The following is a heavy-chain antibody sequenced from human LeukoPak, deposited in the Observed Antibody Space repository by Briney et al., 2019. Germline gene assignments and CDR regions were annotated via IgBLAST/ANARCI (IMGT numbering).Heavy chain of an antibody. CDR2: IYYSGST. CDR3: ARASRRYSGYDY. D-gene: IGHD5-12*01. Sequence: SETLSLTCTVSGGSISSYYWSWIRQPPGKGLEWIGYIYYSGSTNYNPSLKSRVTISVDTSKNQFSLELSSVTAADTAVYYCARASRRYSGYDYWGQGTLVTVSS. V-gene: IGHV4-59*01. CDR1: GGSISSYY. J-gene: IGHJ4*02.